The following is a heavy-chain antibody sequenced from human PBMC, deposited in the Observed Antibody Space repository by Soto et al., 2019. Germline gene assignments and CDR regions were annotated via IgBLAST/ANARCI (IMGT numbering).Heavy chain of an antibody. V-gene: IGHV3-30*03. J-gene: IGHJ3*02. D-gene: IGHD3-10*01. Sequence: GGSLTLSCAASGFIFSSYGMNWVRQAPGKGLEWVAVISFDGKIKYYADPVKGRFTISRDTSKNPLYLQINSLTAEDTAVYYCAILPAPTGFDICGQGTMVTVSS. CDR3: AILPAPTGFDI. CDR2: ISFDGKIK. CDR1: GFIFSSYG.